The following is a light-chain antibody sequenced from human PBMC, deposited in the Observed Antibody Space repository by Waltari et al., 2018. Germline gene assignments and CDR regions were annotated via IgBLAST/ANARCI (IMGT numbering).Light chain of an antibody. Sequence: SSELPRNPAVSVALGRQVSITCQGESLGPYFPPWYQQKPGQAPVLVFYGENNRPSGIPDRFSASRSGNTASLIITGAQAEDEADYYCQSRDSSANGVFGGGTKLTVL. J-gene: IGLJ3*02. CDR2: GEN. CDR3: QSRDSSANGV. V-gene: IGLV3-19*01. CDR1: SLGPYF.